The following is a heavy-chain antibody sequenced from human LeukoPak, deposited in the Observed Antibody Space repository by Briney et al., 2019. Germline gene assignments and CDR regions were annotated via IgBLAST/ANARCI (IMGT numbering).Heavy chain of an antibody. Sequence: GGSLRLSCAASGFTFSSYSMNWVRQAPGKGLEWVSSISSSSSYIYYADSVKGRFTISRDNAKNSLYLQMNSLRAEDTAVYYCARDPQLIWFGELLSNWFDPWGQGTLVTVSS. CDR3: ARDPQLIWFGELLSNWFDP. J-gene: IGHJ5*02. CDR1: GFTFSSYS. D-gene: IGHD3-10*01. CDR2: ISSSSSYI. V-gene: IGHV3-21*01.